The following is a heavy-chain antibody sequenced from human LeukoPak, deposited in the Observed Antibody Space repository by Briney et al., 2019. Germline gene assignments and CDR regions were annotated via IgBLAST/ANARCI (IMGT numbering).Heavy chain of an antibody. Sequence: GGSLRLSCAPSGFTFRSYTMNWVRQAPGRGLEGVSCINSSSSTIYYADSVKGRFTISRDSSENTLYLQMHSLRAEDTAVYYCARGGAGYAFDYWGQGTLVTVSS. CDR1: GFTFRSYT. D-gene: IGHD5-12*01. CDR2: INSSSSTI. V-gene: IGHV3-48*01. J-gene: IGHJ4*02. CDR3: ARGGAGYAFDY.